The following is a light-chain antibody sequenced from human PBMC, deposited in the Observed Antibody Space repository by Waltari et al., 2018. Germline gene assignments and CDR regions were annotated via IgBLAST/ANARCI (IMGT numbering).Light chain of an antibody. CDR2: DIS. Sequence: QSALTQPASVSGSHGQSITISCTATSSDVVGLFSWYQQHPGKAPQLMIYDISYRPSEISNRFSGSKSGNTASLTVSGLQADDEADYYCSSYRSSSVVFGGGTKLTVL. V-gene: IGLV2-14*03. J-gene: IGLJ2*01. CDR3: SSYRSSSVV. CDR1: SSDVVGL.